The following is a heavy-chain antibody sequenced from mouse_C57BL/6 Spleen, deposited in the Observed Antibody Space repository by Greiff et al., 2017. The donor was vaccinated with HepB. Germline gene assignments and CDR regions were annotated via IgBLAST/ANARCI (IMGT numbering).Heavy chain of an antibody. D-gene: IGHD2-4*01. CDR3: TRPYDYDGFAY. CDR1: GYSFTGYY. CDR2: INPSTGGT. V-gene: IGHV1-42*01. Sequence: VQLQQSGPELVKPGASVKISCKASGYSFTGYYMNWVKQSPEKSLEWIGEINPSTGGTTYNQKFKAKATLTVDKSSSTAYMQLKSLTSEDSAVYYCTRPYDYDGFAYWGQGTLVTVSA. J-gene: IGHJ3*01.